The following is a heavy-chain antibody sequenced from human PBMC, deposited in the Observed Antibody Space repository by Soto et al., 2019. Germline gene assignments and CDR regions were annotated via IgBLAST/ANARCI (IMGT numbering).Heavy chain of an antibody. CDR3: AHRPYNGGSRPFDF. J-gene: IGHJ4*02. D-gene: IGHD2-8*01. CDR2: IYWADGK. CDR1: GFSLTTTGVG. V-gene: IGHV2-5*02. Sequence: QITLKESGPTLVNPTQTLTLACTFSGFSLTTTGVGVAWIRQPPGKALEWLALIYWADGKRYSPSTSLKNRLTITKDTSKNQVVLTMANMDPLDTATYYCAHRPYNGGSRPFDFWGQGTLVTVSS.